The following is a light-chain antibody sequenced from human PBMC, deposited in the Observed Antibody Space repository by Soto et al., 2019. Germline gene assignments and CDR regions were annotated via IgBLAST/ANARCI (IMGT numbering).Light chain of an antibody. CDR2: DVT. J-gene: IGLJ2*01. CDR1: SSDVGNYNY. CDR3: SSYTTTSPLV. V-gene: IGLV2-14*03. Sequence: QSVLTQPASVSGSPGQSITLSCTGTSSDVGNYNYVSWYQQHPGKVPRLVIYDVTDRPSGVSNRFSGSKSGNTAFLTISGLQAEDEADYYCSSYTTTSPLVFGGGTKVTVL.